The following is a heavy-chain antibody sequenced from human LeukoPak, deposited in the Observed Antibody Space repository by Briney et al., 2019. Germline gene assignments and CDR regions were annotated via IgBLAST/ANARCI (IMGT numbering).Heavy chain of an antibody. CDR2: VHNSGGSNYIT. V-gene: IGHV4-59*08. J-gene: IGHJ3*02. Sequence: SETLSLTCSVSGGSISRFFWTWIRQSPGRGLEWIGYVHNSGGSNYITSYNPSLKSRATISVETSKNQFSLQLTSVTATDTAVYFCARRRPPFISGSTDYPHAFDMWGQGTRVIVSA. D-gene: IGHD2-8*02. CDR3: ARRRPPFISGSTDYPHAFDM. CDR1: GGSISRFF.